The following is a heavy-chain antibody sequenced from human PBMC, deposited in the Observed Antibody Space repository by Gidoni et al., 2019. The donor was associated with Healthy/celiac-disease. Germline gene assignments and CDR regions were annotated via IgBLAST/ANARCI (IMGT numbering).Heavy chain of an antibody. CDR1: GFPFSRYA. J-gene: IGHJ4*02. CDR3: AKDPPYYDILTGTLDY. V-gene: IGHV3-23*01. CDR2: ISGSGGST. D-gene: IGHD3-9*01. Sequence: EVQLLESGGGLVQPGGSLRLSCAASGFPFSRYAMSWVRQAPGKGLEWVSAISGSGGSTYYADSVKGRFTISRDNSKNTLYLQMNSLRAEDTAVYYCAKDPPYYDILTGTLDYWGQGTLVTVSS.